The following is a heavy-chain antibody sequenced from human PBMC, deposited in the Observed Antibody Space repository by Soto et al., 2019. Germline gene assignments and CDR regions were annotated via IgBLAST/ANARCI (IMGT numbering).Heavy chain of an antibody. D-gene: IGHD6-13*01. CDR2: INHSGST. J-gene: IGHJ5*02. CDR3: ARDSGIWYNWFDP. Sequence: SETLSLTCAVYGGSFSGYYWSWIRQPPGKGLEWIGEINHSGSTNYNPSLKSRVTISVDTSKNQFYLKLSSVSAADTAVYYCARDSGIWYNWFDPWGQGTLVTVSS. V-gene: IGHV4-34*01. CDR1: GGSFSGYY.